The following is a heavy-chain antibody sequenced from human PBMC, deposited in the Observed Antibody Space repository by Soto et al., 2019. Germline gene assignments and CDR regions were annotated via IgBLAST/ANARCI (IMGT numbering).Heavy chain of an antibody. CDR2: IYYSGST. J-gene: IGHJ3*02. Sequence: SETLSLTCTVSGGSISGHYWNWIRQTPGGGLEWIGYIYYSGSTQYNPSLRSRVTISVDTSKKQFSLNLISVTAADTAVYYCARDPTSLGGAFDIWGQGTMVTVSS. D-gene: IGHD1-26*01. CDR1: GGSISGHY. V-gene: IGHV4-59*11. CDR3: ARDPTSLGGAFDI.